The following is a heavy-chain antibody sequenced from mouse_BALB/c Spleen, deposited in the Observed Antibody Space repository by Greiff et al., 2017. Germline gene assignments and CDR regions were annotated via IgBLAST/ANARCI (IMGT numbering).Heavy chain of an antibody. CDR2: ISYSGST. CDR3: AKISTGYYAMDY. V-gene: IGHV3-2*02. D-gene: IGHD4-1*02. Sequence: VQLQQSGPGLVKPSQSLSLTCTVTGYSITSDYAWNWIRQFPGNKLEWMGYISYSGSTSYNPSLKSRISITRDTSKNQFFLQLNSVTTEDTATYYCAKISTGYYAMDYWGQGTSVTVSS. J-gene: IGHJ4*01. CDR1: GYSITSDYA.